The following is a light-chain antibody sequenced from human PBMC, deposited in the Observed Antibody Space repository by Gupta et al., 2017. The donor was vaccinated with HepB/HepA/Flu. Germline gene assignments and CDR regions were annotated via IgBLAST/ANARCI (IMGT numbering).Light chain of an antibody. CDR2: DVT. J-gene: IGLJ3*02. CDR1: SSDIGTYKF. Sequence: QSALTQPASVSGSPGQSITISCTGSSSDIGTYKFVSWYQHHPGKAPQLIIYDVTKRPPGISNRFSGSRSGNTASLTISGLQAADEADYYCCSYAGFATVVFGGGTMLTVL. V-gene: IGLV2-23*02. CDR3: CSYAGFATVV.